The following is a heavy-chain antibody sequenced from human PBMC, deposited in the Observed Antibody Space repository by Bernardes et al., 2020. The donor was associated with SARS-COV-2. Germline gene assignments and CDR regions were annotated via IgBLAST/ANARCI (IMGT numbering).Heavy chain of an antibody. Sequence: SVEVACEASDGPFRDYAISWVRQAPGQGLEWLGGIIPRFDKTKYAQKFQGRVTITTDESTSAVYLVLTSLTSDDTAMYYCARGIRNRHYYYGVDVWGQGTTVIVSS. J-gene: IGHJ6*02. V-gene: IGHV1-69*05. CDR2: IIPRFDKT. D-gene: IGHD1-20*01. CDR1: DGPFRDYA. CDR3: ARGIRNRHYYYGVDV.